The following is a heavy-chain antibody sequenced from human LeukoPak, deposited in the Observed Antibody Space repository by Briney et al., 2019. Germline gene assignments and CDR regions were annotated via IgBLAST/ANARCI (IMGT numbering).Heavy chain of an antibody. D-gene: IGHD6-19*01. CDR2: IYSGGST. CDR3: ARMLQWLVPDY. CDR1: GFTVSSNY. J-gene: IGHJ4*02. Sequence: GGSLRLSCAASGFTVSSNYMSWVRQAPGKGLEWVSVIYSGGSTYYADSVKGRLTISRDNSKNTLYLQMNSLRAEDTAVYYCARMLQWLVPDYWGQGTLVTVSS. V-gene: IGHV3-66*01.